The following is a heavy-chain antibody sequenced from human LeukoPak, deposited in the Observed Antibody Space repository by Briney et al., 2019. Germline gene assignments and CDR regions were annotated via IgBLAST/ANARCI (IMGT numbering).Heavy chain of an antibody. Sequence: SETLSLTCTVSGGSISSSSYYWGWLRQPPGKGLEWIGSIYYSGSTYYSPSLKSRVTISVDTSKNQFSLKLSSVTAADTAVYYCARHQRYCSSTSCYFYYMDVWGKGTTVTVSS. CDR1: GGSISSSSYY. V-gene: IGHV4-39*01. J-gene: IGHJ6*03. CDR2: IYYSGST. CDR3: ARHQRYCSSTSCYFYYMDV. D-gene: IGHD2-2*01.